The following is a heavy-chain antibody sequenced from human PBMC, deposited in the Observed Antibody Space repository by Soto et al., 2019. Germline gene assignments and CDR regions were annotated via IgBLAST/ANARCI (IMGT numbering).Heavy chain of an antibody. J-gene: IGHJ2*01. CDR1: GFTFSIYS. D-gene: IGHD6-13*01. V-gene: IGHV3-48*02. CDR2: ISSSSSTI. CDR3: ARDRYIIAAAGSYWYFDL. Sequence: GGSLRLSCAASGFTFSIYSMNWVRQAPGKGLEWVSYISSSSSTIYYADSVKGRFTISRDNAKNSLYLQMNSLRDEDTAVYYCARDRYIIAAAGSYWYFDLWGRGTLVTVSS.